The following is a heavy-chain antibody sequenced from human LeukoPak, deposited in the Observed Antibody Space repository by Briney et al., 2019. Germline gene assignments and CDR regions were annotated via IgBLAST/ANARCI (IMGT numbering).Heavy chain of an antibody. CDR2: ISSSGGNT. CDR3: AKDSFSYGPP. D-gene: IGHD3-3*02. CDR1: GFTFSSYA. Sequence: GGSLRLSCAASGFTFSSYAMSWVRQAPGKGLEWVSTISSSGGNTYYADSVKGRFTISRDNSKNTLYLQMNSLRAEDTAVYYCAKDSFSYGPPWGQGTLVTVSS. V-gene: IGHV3-23*01. J-gene: IGHJ5*02.